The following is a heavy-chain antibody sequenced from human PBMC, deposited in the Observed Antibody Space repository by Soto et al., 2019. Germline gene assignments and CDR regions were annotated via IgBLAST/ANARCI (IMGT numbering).Heavy chain of an antibody. J-gene: IGHJ6*02. CDR3: ARDLGSSWGYYYYYYGMDV. V-gene: IGHV3-30-3*01. D-gene: IGHD6-13*01. CDR2: ISYDGSNK. Sequence: GSLRLSCAASGFTFSSYAMHWVRQAPGKGLEWVAVISYDGSNKYYADSVKGRFTISRDNSKNTLYLQMNSLRAEDTAVYYCARDLGSSWGYYYYYYGMDVWGQGTTVTVSS. CDR1: GFTFSSYA.